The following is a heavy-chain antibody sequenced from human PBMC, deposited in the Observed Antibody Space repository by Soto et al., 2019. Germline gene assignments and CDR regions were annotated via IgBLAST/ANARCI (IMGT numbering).Heavy chain of an antibody. CDR3: AKHRYYYDSGTYFDY. D-gene: IGHD3-10*01. CDR2: ISYTGST. Sequence: PSETLSLTCTVSGDSISSYYWSWIRQPPGKGLEWIGYISYTGSTNYNPSLKSRVTMSLDTSKNQFSLKLSSVTAADTAVYYCAKHRYYYDSGTYFDYWGQGTLVTVSS. J-gene: IGHJ4*02. V-gene: IGHV4-59*08. CDR1: GDSISSYY.